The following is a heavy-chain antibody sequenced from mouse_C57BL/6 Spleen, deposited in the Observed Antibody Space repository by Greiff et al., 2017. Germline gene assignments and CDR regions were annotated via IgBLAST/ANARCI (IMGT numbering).Heavy chain of an antibody. CDR2: ILPVSGST. CDR3: AREATEGKNPWFAY. Sequence: VQLQQSGAELMQPGASVKLSCKATGYTFTGYWIEWVKQRPGHGLEWIGEILPVSGSTNYNEKFKGKATFTADTSSNTAYMQLSSLTTEDSAIYYCAREATEGKNPWFAYWGQGTLVTVSA. J-gene: IGHJ3*01. CDR1: GYTFTGYW. V-gene: IGHV1-9*01. D-gene: IGHD3-2*02.